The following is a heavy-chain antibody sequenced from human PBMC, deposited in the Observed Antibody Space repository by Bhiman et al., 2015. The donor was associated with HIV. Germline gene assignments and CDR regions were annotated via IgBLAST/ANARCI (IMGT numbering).Heavy chain of an antibody. CDR1: GFTFSTYQ. Sequence: EVQLVESGGGLVQPGRSLRLSCAASGFTFSTYQMNWVRQAPGKGLEWVSYITSSGNTIYYADSVKGRFTISRDNAKNSLYLQMNSLRAEDTAVYYCARGSSSSLSAERFDPWGQGTLVTVSS. V-gene: IGHV3-48*03. CDR2: ITSSGNTI. D-gene: IGHD6-6*01. J-gene: IGHJ5*02. CDR3: ARGSSSSLSAERFDP.